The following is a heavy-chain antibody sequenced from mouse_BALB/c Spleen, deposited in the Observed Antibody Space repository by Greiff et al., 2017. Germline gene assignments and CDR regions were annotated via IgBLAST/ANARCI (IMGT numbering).Heavy chain of an antibody. CDR1: GYTFTSYY. CDR3: TYDGFAY. V-gene: IGHV1S16*01. D-gene: IGHD1-1*01. Sequence: QVQLQQSGAELVKPGASVKLSCKASGYTFTSYYMYWVKQRPGQGLEWIGEINPSNGGTNFNEKFKSKATLTVDKSSSTAYMQLSSLTSEDSAVYYGTYDGFAYWGQGTLVTVSA. J-gene: IGHJ3*01. CDR2: INPSNGGT.